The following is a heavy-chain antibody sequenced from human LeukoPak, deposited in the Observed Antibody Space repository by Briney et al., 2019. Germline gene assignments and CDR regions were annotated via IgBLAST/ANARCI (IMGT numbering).Heavy chain of an antibody. Sequence: PGGSLRLSCAASGFTFSSYAMSWVRQAPGKGLEWVSAISGSGGSTYYADSVKGRFTISRDNSKNTLYLQMNSLRAEDTAVYYCAKGGDYDILTGPRRWGQGTLVTVSS. J-gene: IGHJ4*02. CDR3: AKGGDYDILTGPRR. D-gene: IGHD3-9*01. V-gene: IGHV3-23*01. CDR2: ISGSGGST. CDR1: GFTFSSYA.